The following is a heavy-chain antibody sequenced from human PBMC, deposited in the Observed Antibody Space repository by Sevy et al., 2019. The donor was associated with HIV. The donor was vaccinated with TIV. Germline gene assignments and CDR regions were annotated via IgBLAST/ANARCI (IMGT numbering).Heavy chain of an antibody. CDR3: AKGPYCSSTSCFDWGYYYGMDV. Sequence: GGSLRLSCAASGFTFDDYAMHWVRQAPGKGLEWVSGISWNSGSIGYADSVKGRFTISRDNAKNSLYLQMNSLGAEDTALYYCAKGPYCSSTSCFDWGYYYGMDVWGQGTTVTVSS. J-gene: IGHJ6*02. CDR2: ISWNSGSI. V-gene: IGHV3-9*01. CDR1: GFTFDDYA. D-gene: IGHD2-2*01.